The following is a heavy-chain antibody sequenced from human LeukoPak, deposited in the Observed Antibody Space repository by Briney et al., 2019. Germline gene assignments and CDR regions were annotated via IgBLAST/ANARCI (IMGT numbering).Heavy chain of an antibody. J-gene: IGHJ4*02. CDR2: ISDYSGNT. CDR3: AREGATDYYFDP. Sequence: GASVKVSCKASGYTFTSYGISWVRQAPGQGLEWMGWISDYSGNTKYAQNFQDRVTLTTDRSTNTAYMELRSLRSDDTAVYYCAREGATDYYFDPWGQGTLVTVSS. CDR1: GYTFTSYG. D-gene: IGHD4-4*01. V-gene: IGHV1-18*01.